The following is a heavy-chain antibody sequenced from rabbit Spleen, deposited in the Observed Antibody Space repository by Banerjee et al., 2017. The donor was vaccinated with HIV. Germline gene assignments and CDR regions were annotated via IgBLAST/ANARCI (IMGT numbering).Heavy chain of an antibody. J-gene: IGHJ4*01. Sequence: QEQLEESGGGLVQPEGSLTLTCKASGLDFSSNAMCWVRQAPGKGLGWIGCIYTGSSGGPYYASWAKGRFTISRTSSTTVTLQMTRLTAADTATYFCARGSATMTMVITGYYFNLWGPGTLVTVS. CDR3: ARGSATMTMVITGYYFNL. CDR2: IYTGSSGGP. CDR1: GLDFSSNA. D-gene: IGHD2-1*01. V-gene: IGHV1S45*01.